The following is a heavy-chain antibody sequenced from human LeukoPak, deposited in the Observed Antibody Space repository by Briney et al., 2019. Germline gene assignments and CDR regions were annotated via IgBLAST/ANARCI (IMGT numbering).Heavy chain of an antibody. CDR3: AKDRLGIFGY. D-gene: IGHD7-27*01. V-gene: IGHV3-66*01. J-gene: IGHJ4*02. Sequence: GGSLRLSCAASGFAISRNFMTWVRQAPGKGLEWVSIINSAGDTYYAESVKGRFTISRDNSKNTLYLQMNSLRAEDTAVYYCAKDRLGIFGYWGQGTLVTVSS. CDR2: INSAGDT. CDR1: GFAISRNF.